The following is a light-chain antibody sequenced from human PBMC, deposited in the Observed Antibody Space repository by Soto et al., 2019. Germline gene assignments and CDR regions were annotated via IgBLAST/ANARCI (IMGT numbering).Light chain of an antibody. CDR1: SSDVGGYNY. CDR2: DVN. J-gene: IGLJ3*02. Sequence: QSALTQPASASGSPGQSITISCTGTSSDVGGYNYVSWYQQHPGKAPKLIIYDVNNRPSGVPNRFSGSKSGSTASLTVSGLQAEDEADYYCSSNAGSSKRVFGNGTKLTVL. CDR3: SSNAGSSKRV. V-gene: IGLV2-8*01.